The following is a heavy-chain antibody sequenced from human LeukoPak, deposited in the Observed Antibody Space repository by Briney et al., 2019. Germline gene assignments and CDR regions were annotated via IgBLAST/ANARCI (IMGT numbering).Heavy chain of an antibody. Sequence: ASVKVSCKASGYTFTGYYMHWVRQAPGQGLEWMGWMNPNSGNTGYAQKFQGRVTMTRNTSISTAYMELSSLRSEDTAVYYCARAGRISAEYFQHWGQGTLVTVSS. D-gene: IGHD2-15*01. CDR3: ARAGRISAEYFQH. V-gene: IGHV1-8*02. J-gene: IGHJ1*01. CDR2: MNPNSGNT. CDR1: GYTFTGYY.